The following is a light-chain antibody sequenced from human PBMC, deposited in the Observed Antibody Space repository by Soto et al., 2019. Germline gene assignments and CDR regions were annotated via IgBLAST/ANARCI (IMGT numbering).Light chain of an antibody. CDR3: QQYNSYLYT. CDR2: DAS. CDR1: QSVSFW. J-gene: IGKJ2*01. Sequence: DIQMTQSPSTLSASVGDRVTITCRASQSVSFWLAWYQQKPGEAPKLLIYDASSLESGVSSRFSGSGSGTEFTLTISSLQPDDFATYYYQQYNSYLYTFGQGTKLEIK. V-gene: IGKV1-5*01.